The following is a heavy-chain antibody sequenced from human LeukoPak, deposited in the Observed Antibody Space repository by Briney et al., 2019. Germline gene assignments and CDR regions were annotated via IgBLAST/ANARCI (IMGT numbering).Heavy chain of an antibody. Sequence: SETLSLTCTVSGGSVSSTSYYWAWIRQPPGQGLEWIGTVYYSGSAFYNPSLKSRVTISVDTSRNQFSLKLTSVTAADTAVYYCARHYGPWGQGTLVTVSS. J-gene: IGHJ5*02. V-gene: IGHV4-39*01. CDR3: ARHYGP. CDR1: GGSVSSTSYY. D-gene: IGHD3-10*01. CDR2: VYYSGSA.